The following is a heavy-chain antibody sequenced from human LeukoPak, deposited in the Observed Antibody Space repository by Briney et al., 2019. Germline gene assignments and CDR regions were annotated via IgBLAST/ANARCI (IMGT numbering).Heavy chain of an antibody. CDR1: GGSISEFY. J-gene: IGHJ5*02. CDR3: ARVPINRNYDFWSGRFDP. D-gene: IGHD3-3*01. CDR2: VSDSGGT. Sequence: SETLSLTCSVSGGSISEFYWTWIRQSPGKKLECLGYVSDSGGTNFNPSLKSRVTISVDTSKNQFSLKLSSVTAADTAVYYCARVPINRNYDFWSGRFDPWGQGTLVTVSS. V-gene: IGHV4-59*08.